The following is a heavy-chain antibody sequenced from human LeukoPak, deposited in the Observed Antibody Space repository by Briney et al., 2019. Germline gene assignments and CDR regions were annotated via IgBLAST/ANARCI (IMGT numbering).Heavy chain of an antibody. CDR2: IKPDSGAT. J-gene: IGHJ4*02. V-gene: IGHV1-2*02. D-gene: IGHD2-8*01. CDR3: ARNGDSQMVEFDC. Sequence: GASVKVSCKASGFTFSTYYMYWVRQAPGQGLEWMGWIKPDSGATRYAQKFQGRVTMTRDTSISTLYMELTRLKSDDTAVYYCARNGDSQMVEFDCWGQGTLVTVSS. CDR1: GFTFSTYY.